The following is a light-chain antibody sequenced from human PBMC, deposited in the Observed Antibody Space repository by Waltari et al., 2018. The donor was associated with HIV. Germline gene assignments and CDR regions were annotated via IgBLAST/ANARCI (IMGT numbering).Light chain of an antibody. CDR1: SSAVGSYNL. V-gene: IGLV2-23*02. Sequence: QSALTQPASVSGSPGQSITISCTGTSSAVGSYNLFSWYPTPPGKAPKLMIYEVTKRPSGISDRFSGSKSGNTASLTISGLQAEDEADYYCCSYARSSTFYVFGTGTKVTVL. CDR2: EVT. CDR3: CSYARSSTFYV. J-gene: IGLJ1*01.